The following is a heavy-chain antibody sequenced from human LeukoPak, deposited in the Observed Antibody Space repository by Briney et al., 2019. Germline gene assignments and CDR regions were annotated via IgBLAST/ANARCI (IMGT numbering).Heavy chain of an antibody. D-gene: IGHD2-21*02. Sequence: KPGGSLRLSCAASGFTFSNAWMSWVRQAPGKGLEWVGRIKSKTDGGTTDYAAPVKGRFTISRDDSKNTLYLQMNSLKTEDTAVYYCTTVILAYCGGDCYSFDYWGQGTLVTVSS. V-gene: IGHV3-15*01. J-gene: IGHJ4*02. CDR3: TTVILAYCGGDCYSFDY. CDR2: IKSKTDGGTT. CDR1: GFTFSNAW.